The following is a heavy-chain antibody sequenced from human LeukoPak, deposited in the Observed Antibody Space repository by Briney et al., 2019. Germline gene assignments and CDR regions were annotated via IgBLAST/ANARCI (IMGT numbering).Heavy chain of an antibody. J-gene: IGHJ4*02. V-gene: IGHV1-2*02. CDR1: GYTFTDYY. D-gene: IGHD2-15*01. Sequence: GASVKVSCKASGYTFTDYYILWVRQAPGQGLEWMGWVNPNSGGTYYAQKFQGRVTMTRDTSISTAYMELSRLRSDDTAVYYCASLPSGGGSLFDYWGQGTLVTVSS. CDR2: VNPNSGGT. CDR3: ASLPSGGGSLFDY.